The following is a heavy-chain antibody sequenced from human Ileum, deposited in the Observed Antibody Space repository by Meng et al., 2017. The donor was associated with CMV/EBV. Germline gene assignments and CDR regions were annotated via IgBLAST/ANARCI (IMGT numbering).Heavy chain of an antibody. CDR1: GFTFSDYW. CDR2: INSDGTSR. Sequence: SCAASGFTFSDYWMHWVRQAPGKGVVWVSRINSDGTSRDYADSVKGRFTISRDNAKNTLYLQMNRLRAEDTAFYYCARPYTGASTLPYWGQGTLVTVSS. J-gene: IGHJ4*02. D-gene: IGHD7-27*01. CDR3: ARPYTGASTLPY. V-gene: IGHV3-74*01.